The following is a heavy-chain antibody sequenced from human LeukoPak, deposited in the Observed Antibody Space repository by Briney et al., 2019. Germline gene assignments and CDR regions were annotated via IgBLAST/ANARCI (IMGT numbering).Heavy chain of an antibody. Sequence: PGGSLRLSCAASGFTFSTYSMNWVRQAPGKGLEWVSYITGSSTTIFYADSVRGRFTISRDNARNSLFLQTNSLRAEDTAVYYCATADRGAFDIWGQGTMVIVSS. CDR2: ITGSSTTI. CDR1: GFTFSTYS. CDR3: ATADRGAFDI. J-gene: IGHJ3*02. V-gene: IGHV3-48*04.